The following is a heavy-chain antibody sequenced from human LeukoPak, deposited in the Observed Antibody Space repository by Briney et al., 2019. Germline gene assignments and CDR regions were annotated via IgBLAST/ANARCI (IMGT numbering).Heavy chain of an antibody. CDR1: GFTVSSNY. J-gene: IGHJ4*02. CDR3: TTSLTSGYYIDY. CDR2: IYSGGST. V-gene: IGHV3-53*01. D-gene: IGHD3-22*01. Sequence: PGGSLRLSCAASGFTVSSNYMSWVRQAPGKGLEWVSVIYSGGSTYYADSVKGRFTISRDNSKSTLYIQMNSLKTEDTAVYYCTTSLTSGYYIDYWGQGTLVTVSS.